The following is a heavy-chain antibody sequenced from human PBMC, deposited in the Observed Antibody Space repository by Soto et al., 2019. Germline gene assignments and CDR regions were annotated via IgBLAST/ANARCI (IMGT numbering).Heavy chain of an antibody. J-gene: IGHJ6*03. Sequence: QVQLVESGGGVVQPGRSLRLSCAASGLTFSSYGMHWVRQAPGKGLEWVTIISYDGSNKYYADSVMGRFTISRDNSKNTLYLQMTSLRAEDMAVYYCAKDLGYDYIWGSNFYYMDVWGKGTKVTVSS. D-gene: IGHD3-16*01. CDR2: ISYDGSNK. V-gene: IGHV3-30*18. CDR1: GLTFSSYG. CDR3: AKDLGYDYIWGSNFYYMDV.